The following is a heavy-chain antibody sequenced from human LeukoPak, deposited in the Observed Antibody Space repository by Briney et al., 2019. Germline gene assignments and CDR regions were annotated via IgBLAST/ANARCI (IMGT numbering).Heavy chain of an antibody. J-gene: IGHJ3*02. CDR1: GFTFDDYA. Sequence: GGSLRLSCAASGFTFDDYAMHWVRHAPGKGLEWVSGISWNSGSIGYADSVKGRFTISRDNAKNSLYLQMNSLRAEDMALYYCAKDINDALATAFDIWGQGTMVTVSS. CDR3: AKDINDALATAFDI. D-gene: IGHD1-1*01. V-gene: IGHV3-9*03. CDR2: ISWNSGSI.